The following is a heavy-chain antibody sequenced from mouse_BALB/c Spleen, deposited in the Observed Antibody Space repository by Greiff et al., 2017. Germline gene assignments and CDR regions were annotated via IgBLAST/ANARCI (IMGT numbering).Heavy chain of an antibody. J-gene: IGHJ4*01. CDR1: GYTFTSYN. CDR2: IYPGNGDT. CDR3: ARSTTVVAMDY. Sequence: VQLQQPGAELVKPGASVKMSCKASGYTFTSYNMHWVKQTPGQGLEWIGAIYPGNGDTSYNQKFKGKATLTADKSSSTAYMQLSSLTSEDSAVYYCARSTTVVAMDYWGQGTSVTVSS. V-gene: IGHV1-12*01. D-gene: IGHD1-1*01.